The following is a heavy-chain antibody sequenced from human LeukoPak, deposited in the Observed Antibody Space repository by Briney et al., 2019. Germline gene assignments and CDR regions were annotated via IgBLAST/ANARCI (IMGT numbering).Heavy chain of an antibody. CDR2: INPNSGGT. CDR3: ARDDRLKLYCTNGVCYNAFDI. J-gene: IGHJ3*02. D-gene: IGHD2-8*01. CDR1: GYTFTGYY. V-gene: IGHV1-2*02. Sequence: ASVKVSCKASGYTFTGYYMHWVRQAPGQGLEWMGWINPNSGGTNYAQKFQGRVTMTRDTSISTAYMELSRLRSDDTAVYYCARDDRLKLYCTNGVCYNAFDIWGQGTMVTVSS.